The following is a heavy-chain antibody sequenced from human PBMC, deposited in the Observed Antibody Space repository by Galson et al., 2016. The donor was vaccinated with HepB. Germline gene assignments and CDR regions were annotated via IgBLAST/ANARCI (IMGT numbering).Heavy chain of an antibody. J-gene: IGHJ6*02. D-gene: IGHD3-10*01. CDR2: ISAYIGNA. V-gene: IGHV1-18*01. Sequence: SVKVSCKASGYTFTNYGLSWVRQAPGQSLEWMGWISAYIGNARYAQKLQGRVALTTDTSASTAYMELRSLRSDDTAVYYCARWGTMVRGVIKYHYGMDVWGQGTTVTVSS. CDR1: GYTFTNYG. CDR3: ARWGTMVRGVIKYHYGMDV.